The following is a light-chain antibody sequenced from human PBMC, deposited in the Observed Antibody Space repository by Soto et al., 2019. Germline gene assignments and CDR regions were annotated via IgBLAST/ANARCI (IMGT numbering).Light chain of an antibody. CDR1: QSVTKY. J-gene: IGKJ4*01. CDR2: DVS. V-gene: IGKV3-11*01. Sequence: EVVLTQSPATLSLSPGERATLSYRASQSVTKYLAWYQQKPGQALRLLIYDVSKRATGIPARFSGSGSGTDVTLTISSLEPEDFAVYYCHQRSNWPLTFGWGTKLEIK. CDR3: HQRSNWPLT.